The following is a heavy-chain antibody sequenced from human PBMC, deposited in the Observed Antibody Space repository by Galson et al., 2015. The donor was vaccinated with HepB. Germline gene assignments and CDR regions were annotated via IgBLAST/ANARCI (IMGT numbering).Heavy chain of an antibody. D-gene: IGHD3-9*01. CDR2: ISGGGGGLI. CDR3: TKDRGSRFFDWFREY. J-gene: IGHJ4*02. V-gene: IGHV3-23*01. CDR1: GFTFSTIG. Sequence: SLRLSCAASGFTFSTIGMSWVRQAPGKGLEWVSTISGGGGGLIVYADSVKGRFTISRDNSKNTLHLHMDSLRAEDSAVYYCTKDRGSRFFDWFREYWGQGTLVTVSS.